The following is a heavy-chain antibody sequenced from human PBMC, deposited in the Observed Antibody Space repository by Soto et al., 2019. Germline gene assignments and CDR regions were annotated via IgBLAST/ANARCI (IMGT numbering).Heavy chain of an antibody. J-gene: IGHJ3*02. CDR2: ISAYNGNT. Sequence: QVPLVQSGAEVKKPGASVKVSCKASGYTFTSYGISWVRQAPGQGLEWMGWISAYNGNTNYAQKLQGRVTMTTGTSTSTAYMELRSLRSDDTTVYYCARDLDYYDSSGYYLLGPHNAFDIWGQGTMVTVSS. V-gene: IGHV1-18*01. CDR3: ARDLDYYDSSGYYLLGPHNAFDI. CDR1: GYTFTSYG. D-gene: IGHD3-22*01.